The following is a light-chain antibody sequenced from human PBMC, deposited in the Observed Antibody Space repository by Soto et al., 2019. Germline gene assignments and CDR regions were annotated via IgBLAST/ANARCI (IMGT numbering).Light chain of an antibody. CDR1: QSVNNN. CDR3: QQYNNWPLFT. Sequence: EIVLTQSPATLSVSPGERATLSCRASQSVNNNLAWYQQKPGQAPRLLIYGASIRSTGIPARFSASESGTEFTLTISSLQSEDFAVYYWQQYNNWPLFTFGPGTKVDI. CDR2: GAS. V-gene: IGKV3-15*01. J-gene: IGKJ3*01.